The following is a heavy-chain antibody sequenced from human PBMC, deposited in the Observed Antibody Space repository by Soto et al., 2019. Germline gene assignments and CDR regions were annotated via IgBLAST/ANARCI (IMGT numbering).Heavy chain of an antibody. D-gene: IGHD2-2*01. J-gene: IGHJ5*02. Sequence: GASVKVSCKASGYTFTSYDIKWVRQATGQGLEWMGWMNPNSGNTGYAQKFQGRVTMTRNTSISTAYMELSSLRSEDTAVYYFAREQYCSSTSCYENWFDPWGQGTLVTVSS. CDR2: MNPNSGNT. V-gene: IGHV1-8*01. CDR1: GYTFTSYD. CDR3: AREQYCSSTSCYENWFDP.